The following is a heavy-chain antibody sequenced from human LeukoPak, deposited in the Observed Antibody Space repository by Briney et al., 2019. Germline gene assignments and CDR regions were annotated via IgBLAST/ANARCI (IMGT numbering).Heavy chain of an antibody. CDR1: GYSFTSYW. Sequence: GESLKISCKASGYSFTSYWIGWVRQMPGKGLEWTGIIYPGDSDTRYSPSFQGQVSISVDKSISAAYLQWSSLKASDTALYYCARRAGDGNNYRDAFDIWGQGTMVTVSS. J-gene: IGHJ3*02. D-gene: IGHD5-24*01. CDR2: IYPGDSDT. CDR3: ARRAGDGNNYRDAFDI. V-gene: IGHV5-51*01.